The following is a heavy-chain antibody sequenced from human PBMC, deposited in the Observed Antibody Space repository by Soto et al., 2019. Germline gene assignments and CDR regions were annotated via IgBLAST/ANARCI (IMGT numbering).Heavy chain of an antibody. CDR1: GYTFTSYA. D-gene: IGHD3-22*01. V-gene: IGHV1-3*01. Sequence: ASVKVSCKASGYTFTSYAMHWVRQAPGQRLEWMGWINAGNGNTKYSQKFQGRVTITRGTSASAAYMELSSLRSEDTAVYYCARAFSAVYDSSGETPSDYWGQGTLVTVS. J-gene: IGHJ4*02. CDR2: INAGNGNT. CDR3: ARAFSAVYDSSGETPSDY.